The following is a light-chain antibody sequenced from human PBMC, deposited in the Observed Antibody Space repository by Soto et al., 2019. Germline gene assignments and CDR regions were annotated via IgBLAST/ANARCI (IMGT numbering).Light chain of an antibody. CDR1: QSVSSSY. J-gene: IGKJ1*01. Sequence: EIVLTQSPGTLSLSPGERATLSCRASQSVSSSYLAWYQQKPGQAPRLVMYGASTRATGIPARFSGSGSGTDFTLTISSLQPEDFAVYYCQQYGSSPGTFGQGTKVDI. V-gene: IGKV3-20*01. CDR2: GAS. CDR3: QQYGSSPGT.